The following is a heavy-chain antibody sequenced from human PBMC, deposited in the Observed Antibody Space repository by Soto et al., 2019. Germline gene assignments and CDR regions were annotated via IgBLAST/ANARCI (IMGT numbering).Heavy chain of an antibody. CDR2: VDPEDGET. CDR1: GYTFTDYY. J-gene: IGHJ6*02. D-gene: IGHD3-22*01. V-gene: IGHV1-69-2*01. Sequence: GASVKVSCKVSGYTFTDYYMHWVQQAPGKGLEWMGLVDPEDGETIYAEKFQGRVTITADTSTDTAYMELSSLRSEDTAVYYCATTKTMIVVVTRYIMDVWGQGTTVTVPS. CDR3: ATTKTMIVVVTRYIMDV.